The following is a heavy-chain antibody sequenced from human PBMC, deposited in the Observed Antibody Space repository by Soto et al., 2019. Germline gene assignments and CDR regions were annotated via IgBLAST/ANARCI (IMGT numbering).Heavy chain of an antibody. CDR1: GFSLSTSGVG. J-gene: IGHJ4*01. CDR3: AHSVDPNVAIFGVVTQPPRPYLAY. V-gene: IGHV2-5*02. D-gene: IGHD3-3*01. CDR2: IYWDDDK. Sequence: SGPTLVNPTQTLTLTCTFSGFSLSTSGVGVGWIRQPPGKALEWLALIYWDDDKRYSPSLKSRHTITKDTSKNQVVLTMTNMDPVDTATYYCAHSVDPNVAIFGVVTQPPRPYLAYWGHGTLVPVSP.